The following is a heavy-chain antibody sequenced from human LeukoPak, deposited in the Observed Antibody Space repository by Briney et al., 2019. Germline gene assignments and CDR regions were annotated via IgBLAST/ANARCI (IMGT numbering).Heavy chain of an antibody. CDR3: ARTTYCSSTSCRKGFDY. J-gene: IGHJ4*02. CDR1: GYTFTGYY. D-gene: IGHD2-2*01. CDR2: INPNSGGT. Sequence: ASVKVSCKASGYTFTGYYMHWVRQAPGQGLEWMGWINPNSGGTNYAQKFQGRVTMTRDTSISTAYMEPSRLRSDDTAVYYCARTTYCSSTSCRKGFDYWGQGTLVTVSS. V-gene: IGHV1-2*02.